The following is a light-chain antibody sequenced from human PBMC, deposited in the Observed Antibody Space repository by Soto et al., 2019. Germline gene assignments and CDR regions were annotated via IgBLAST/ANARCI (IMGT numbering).Light chain of an antibody. V-gene: IGKV1-33*01. CDR2: DAS. CDR3: QQYGNLPLS. J-gene: IGKJ4*01. Sequence: DIQMTQSPSSLSAFVGDRVTITCQASQDINIYLNWYQQKPGKAPKLLIYDASNLATGVPSKFSGSGSETDFTFTINSLQPEDIATYFCQQYGNLPLSFVGGTKVEIK. CDR1: QDINIY.